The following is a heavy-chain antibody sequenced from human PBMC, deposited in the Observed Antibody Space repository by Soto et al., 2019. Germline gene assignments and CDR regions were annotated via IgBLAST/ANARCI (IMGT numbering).Heavy chain of an antibody. CDR3: AKDRKSAAGPRFYGMDV. CDR2: ISGSGGST. J-gene: IGHJ6*02. Sequence: GGSLRLSCAASGFTFSSYAMSWVRQAPGKGLEWVSAISGSGGSTYYAASVKGRFTISRDNSKNTLYLQMNSLRAEDTAVYYCAKDRKSAAGPRFYGMDVWGQGTTVTVSS. CDR1: GFTFSSYA. D-gene: IGHD6-13*01. V-gene: IGHV3-23*01.